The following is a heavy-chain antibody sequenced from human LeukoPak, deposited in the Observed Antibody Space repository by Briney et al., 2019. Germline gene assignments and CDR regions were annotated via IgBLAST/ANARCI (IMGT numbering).Heavy chain of an antibody. CDR3: ASSPYYGDYSFDY. CDR2: IIPIFGTA. CDR1: GGTFSSYA. V-gene: IGHV1-69*05. J-gene: IGHJ4*02. D-gene: IGHD4-17*01. Sequence: ASVKVSCKASGGTFSSYAISWVRQAPGQGLEWMGGIIPIFGTANYAQKLQGRVTITTDESTSTAYMELSSLRSEDTAVYYCASSPYYGDYSFDYWGQGTLVTVSS.